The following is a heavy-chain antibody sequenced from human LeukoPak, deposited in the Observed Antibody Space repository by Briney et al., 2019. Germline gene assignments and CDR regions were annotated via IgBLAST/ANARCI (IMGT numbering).Heavy chain of an antibody. CDR3: AKDRSGFTPGYWFDP. Sequence: GGSLRLSCAASGFTFSSYAMSWVRQSPGKGLEWVSAISGSGGSTYYADSVKGRFTISRDNSKNTLYLQMNSLRAEDTAVYYCAKDRSGFTPGYWFDPWGQGTLVTVSS. D-gene: IGHD5-12*01. V-gene: IGHV3-23*01. CDR2: ISGSGGST. CDR1: GFTFSSYA. J-gene: IGHJ5*02.